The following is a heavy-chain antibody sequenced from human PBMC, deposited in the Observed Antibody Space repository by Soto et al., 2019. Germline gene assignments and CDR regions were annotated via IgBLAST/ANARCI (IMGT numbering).Heavy chain of an antibody. CDR3: ARLLAYCGGDCYPLPDY. Sequence: SGPTLVNPTQTLTQTCTFSGFSLSTSGVGVGWIRQPPGKALEWLALIYWDDDKRYSPSLKSRLTITKDTSKNQVVLTMTNMDPVDTATYYCARLLAYCGGDCYPLPDYWGQGTLVTVSS. CDR1: GFSLSTSGVG. CDR2: IYWDDDK. J-gene: IGHJ4*02. D-gene: IGHD2-21*02. V-gene: IGHV2-5*02.